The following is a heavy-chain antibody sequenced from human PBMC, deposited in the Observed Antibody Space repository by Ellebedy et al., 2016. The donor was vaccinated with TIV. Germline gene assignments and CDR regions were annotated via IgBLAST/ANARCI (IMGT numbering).Heavy chain of an antibody. J-gene: IGHJ4*02. CDR3: VRDELYSSTWYHYFDY. CDR2: IKQDGSEK. V-gene: IGHV3-7*01. CDR1: GFPLSNYW. D-gene: IGHD6-13*01. Sequence: GESLKISCTASGFPLSNYWMTWVRQAPGKGLEWVAIIKQDGSEKYYVESVKDRFTVSRDNSKNSLYLQMDSLRDEDTAVYYCVRDELYSSTWYHYFDYWGQGTLVTVST.